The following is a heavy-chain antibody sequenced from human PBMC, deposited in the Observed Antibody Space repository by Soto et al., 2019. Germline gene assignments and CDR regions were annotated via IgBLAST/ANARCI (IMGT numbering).Heavy chain of an antibody. J-gene: IGHJ4*02. CDR2: INPSGGST. CDR1: GYTFTGYY. D-gene: IGHD6-13*01. CDR3: ARINSSSWYYFDD. V-gene: IGHV1-46*01. Sequence: ASVKVSCKASGYTFTGYYIHWVRQAPGQGLEWMGIINPSGGSTSYAQKFQGRVTMTRDMSTTTVYMELSSLRSEDTAVYYCARINSSSWYYFDDWGQGTQVTVSS.